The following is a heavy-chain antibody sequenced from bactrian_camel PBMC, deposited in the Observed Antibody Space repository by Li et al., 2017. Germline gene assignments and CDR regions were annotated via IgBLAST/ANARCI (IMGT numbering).Heavy chain of an antibody. CDR3: VKPQLEERFGGSWTDEYDY. Sequence: HVQLVESGGGSVQAGGSLRLSCAASGYTVSRYCMGWFRQAPGKEREGVAGIDSDGSTSYADSVKGRFTISQDNAKNTVYLQMNSLKPEDTAIYYCVKPQLEERFGGSWTDEYDYWGLGTQVTVS. V-gene: IGHV3S53*01. CDR1: GYTVSRYC. CDR2: IDSDGST. D-gene: IGHD6*01. J-gene: IGHJ4*01.